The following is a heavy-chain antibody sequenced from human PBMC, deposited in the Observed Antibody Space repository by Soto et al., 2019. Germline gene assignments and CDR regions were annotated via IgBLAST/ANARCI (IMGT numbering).Heavy chain of an antibody. D-gene: IGHD6-13*01. J-gene: IGHJ4*02. Sequence: GGSLRLSCAASGFTFSSYAMHWVRQAPGKGLEWVAVISYDGSNKYYADSVKGRFTISRDNSKNTLYLQMNSLRAEDTAVYYCARDSIRRSSSWYYFDYWGQGTLVTVSS. CDR2: ISYDGSNK. V-gene: IGHV3-30-3*01. CDR1: GFTFSSYA. CDR3: ARDSIRRSSSWYYFDY.